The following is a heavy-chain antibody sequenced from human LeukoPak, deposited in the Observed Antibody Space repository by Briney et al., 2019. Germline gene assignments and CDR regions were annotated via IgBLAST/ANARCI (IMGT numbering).Heavy chain of an antibody. CDR2: ISWNSGSI. Sequence: GGSLRLSCAASGFTFDDYAMHWVRQAPGKGLEWVSGISWNSGSIGYADSVKGRFTISRDNAKNSLYLQMNSLRAEDTAVYYCARGLITMVRGVITTTNDAFDIWGQGTMVTVSS. V-gene: IGHV3-9*01. CDR1: GFTFDDYA. CDR3: ARGLITMVRGVITTTNDAFDI. D-gene: IGHD3-10*01. J-gene: IGHJ3*02.